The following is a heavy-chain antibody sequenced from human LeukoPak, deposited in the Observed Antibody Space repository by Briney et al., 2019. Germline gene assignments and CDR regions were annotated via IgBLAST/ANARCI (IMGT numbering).Heavy chain of an antibody. CDR2: IYTSGST. V-gene: IGHV4-4*07. CDR3: ARDLPGTTVTGYGWFDP. D-gene: IGHD4-17*01. J-gene: IGHJ5*02. Sequence: SETLSLTCTVSGGSISSYYWSWIRQPAGKGLEWIGRIYTSGSTNYNPSLKSRVTMSVDTSKNQFSLKLSSVTAADTAVYYCARDLPGTTVTGYGWFDPWGQGTLVTVSS. CDR1: GGSISSYY.